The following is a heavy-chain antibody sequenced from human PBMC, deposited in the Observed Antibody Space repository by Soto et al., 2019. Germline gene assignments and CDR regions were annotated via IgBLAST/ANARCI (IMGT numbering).Heavy chain of an antibody. V-gene: IGHV1-69*13. J-gene: IGHJ6*02. Sequence: SVKVSCKASGGTFSSYAISWVRQAPGQGLEWMGGIIPIFGTANYAQKFQGRVTITADESTSTAYMELSSLRSEDTAVYYCARPTWGYCSGGSCYSGSYYYGMDVCGQGTTVTVSS. CDR2: IIPIFGTA. CDR1: GGTFSSYA. D-gene: IGHD2-15*01. CDR3: ARPTWGYCSGGSCYSGSYYYGMDV.